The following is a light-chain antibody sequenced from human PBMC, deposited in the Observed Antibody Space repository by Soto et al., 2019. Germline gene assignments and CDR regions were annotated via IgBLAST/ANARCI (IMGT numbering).Light chain of an antibody. V-gene: IGKV3-20*01. J-gene: IGKJ4*01. CDR1: QSVSSRY. CDR2: GAS. Sequence: EIVLTQSPGTLSLSPGERVNLSCRASQSVSSRYVAWYQHKTGQPPRLLISGASSRATGIPDRFSGSGSGADFTLTISRLEPEDFAVYYCRQYGSSPPTFGGGTKVEIK. CDR3: RQYGSSPPT.